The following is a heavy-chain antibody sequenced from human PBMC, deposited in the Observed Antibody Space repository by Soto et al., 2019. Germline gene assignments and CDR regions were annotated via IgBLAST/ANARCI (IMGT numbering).Heavy chain of an antibody. D-gene: IGHD2-15*01. Sequence: QITLKESGPTLVKPTQTLTLTCTFSGFSLSTSGVGVGWIRQPPGKALEGLALMYWDDDKRYSPSLKSRHTIAKDTSKSQVVLTMTNMDPVDKATYYCAHRQRRCSGGSCYSDAFDMWGQGTMVTVSS. CDR2: MYWDDDK. CDR3: AHRQRRCSGGSCYSDAFDM. J-gene: IGHJ3*02. V-gene: IGHV2-5*02. CDR1: GFSLSTSGVG.